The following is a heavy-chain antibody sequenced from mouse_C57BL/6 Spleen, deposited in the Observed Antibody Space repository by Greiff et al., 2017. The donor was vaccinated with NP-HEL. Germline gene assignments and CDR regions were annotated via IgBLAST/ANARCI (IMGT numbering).Heavy chain of an antibody. V-gene: IGHV5-4*01. Sequence: DVMLVESGGGLVKPGGSLKLSCAASGFTFSSYAMSWVRQTPEKRLEWVATISAGGSYTYYPDNVKGRFTLSRDNAKNNLYLQLSHLTSEDTAMYYWAREEWLRRGDYCDYGGQGTTLTVSS. CDR2: ISAGGSYT. J-gene: IGHJ2*01. D-gene: IGHD2-2*01. CDR1: GFTFSSYA. CDR3: AREEWLRRGDYCDY.